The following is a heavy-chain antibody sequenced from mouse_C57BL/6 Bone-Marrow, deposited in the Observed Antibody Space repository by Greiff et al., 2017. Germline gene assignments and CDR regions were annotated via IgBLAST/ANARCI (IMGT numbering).Heavy chain of an antibody. J-gene: IGHJ3*01. Sequence: VQLVESGAELMKPGASVKLSCKATGYTFTGYWIEWVKQRPGHGLEWIGEILPGSGSTNYHEKFKGKATFTADTSSNTAYMQLSSLTTENSAIYYCARSRTGSSWFAYWGQGTLVTVSA. CDR3: ARSRTGSSWFAY. CDR1: GYTFTGYW. CDR2: ILPGSGST. D-gene: IGHD4-1*01. V-gene: IGHV1-9*01.